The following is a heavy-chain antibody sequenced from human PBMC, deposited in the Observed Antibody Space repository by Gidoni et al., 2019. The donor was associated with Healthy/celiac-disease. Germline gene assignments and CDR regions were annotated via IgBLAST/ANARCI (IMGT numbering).Heavy chain of an antibody. Sequence: QVQLQQWGAGLLKPSETLSLTCAVYGGAFSGYYWSWIRQPPGKGLEWIGEINHSGSTNYNPSLKSRVTISVDTSKNQFSLKLSSVTAADTAVYYCARGRREQQPFYYWGQGTLVTVSS. J-gene: IGHJ4*02. CDR2: INHSGST. D-gene: IGHD6-13*01. V-gene: IGHV4-34*01. CDR1: GGAFSGYY. CDR3: ARGRREQQPFYY.